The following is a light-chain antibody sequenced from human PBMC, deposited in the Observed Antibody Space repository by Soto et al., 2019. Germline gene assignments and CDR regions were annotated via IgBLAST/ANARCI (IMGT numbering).Light chain of an antibody. CDR1: QGISSY. J-gene: IGKJ1*01. CDR3: QLVRT. V-gene: IGKV1-9*01. Sequence: DIQLTQSPSFLSASVGDRVTITCRASQGISSYLAWYQQKPGKAPKLLIYAASTLQSGVPSRFSGSGSGTEFTLTISSLQPEDFATYYCQLVRTFGQGTKVEIK. CDR2: AAS.